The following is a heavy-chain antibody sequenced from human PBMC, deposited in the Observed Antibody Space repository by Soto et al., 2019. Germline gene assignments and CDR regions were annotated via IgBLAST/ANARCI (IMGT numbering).Heavy chain of an antibody. CDR1: GDSIGSYY. CDR2: IYYSGST. CDR3: ARERGDGNSFYYMDV. D-gene: IGHD3-16*01. J-gene: IGHJ6*03. V-gene: IGHV4-59*01. Sequence: SETLSLTCTVSGDSIGSYYWSWIRQPPGKGLEWIGYIYYSGSTNYNPSLKSRVTISVDTSKNQFSLKLSSVTAADTAVYYCARERGDGNSFYYMDVWGKGTTVTVSS.